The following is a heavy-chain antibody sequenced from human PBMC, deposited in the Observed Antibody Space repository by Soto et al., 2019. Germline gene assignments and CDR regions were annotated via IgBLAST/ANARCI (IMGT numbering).Heavy chain of an antibody. V-gene: IGHV3-64D*06. CDR2: IYSDGGSP. CDR3: VKPRTYNLLTFDY. CDR1: GFDFSRYM. D-gene: IGHD3-10*01. J-gene: IGHJ4*02. Sequence: GGSLRLSCSASGFDFSRYMMHWVRQAPGKGLQYISAIYSDGGSPYHADSVKGRFTISRDNSKSTLYLQMSNLRSADTAVYYCVKPRTYNLLTFDYWGQGALVTVSS.